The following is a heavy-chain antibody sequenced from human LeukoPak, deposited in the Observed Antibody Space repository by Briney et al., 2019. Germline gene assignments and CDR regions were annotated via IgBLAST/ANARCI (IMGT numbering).Heavy chain of an antibody. V-gene: IGHV4-4*02. J-gene: IGHJ4*02. CDR1: GASISSSNW. D-gene: IGHD1-20*01. CDR3: ARGDNWLFDC. CDR2: ISPSGST. Sequence: PSGTLSLTCAVSGASISSSNWWSWVRQPPGKGLEWIGEISPSGSTNYNPSLKSRATMSVDKSKNQFSLNLSSVTAADTAVYYCARGDNWLFDCWGQGTLVAVSS.